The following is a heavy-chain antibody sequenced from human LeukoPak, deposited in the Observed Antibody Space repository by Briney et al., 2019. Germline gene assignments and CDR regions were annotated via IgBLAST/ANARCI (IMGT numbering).Heavy chain of an antibody. V-gene: IGHV4-39*01. D-gene: IGHD5-12*01. CDR1: GGSPSSSTYY. Sequence: SETLSLTCTVSGGSPSSSTYYWGWTRQPPGKGLEWIGSIYYSGSTYYNPSLKSRVTISVDTSKNQFSLKLSSVTAADTAVYYCVMRGGYEPTHDYWGQGTLVTVSS. J-gene: IGHJ4*02. CDR3: VMRGGYEPTHDY. CDR2: IYYSGST.